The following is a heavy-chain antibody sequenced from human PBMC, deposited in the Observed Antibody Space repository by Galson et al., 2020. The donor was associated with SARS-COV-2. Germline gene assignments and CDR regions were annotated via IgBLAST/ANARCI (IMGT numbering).Heavy chain of an antibody. Sequence: GESLKISCKGSGYSFTSYWNGWVRQMPGKGLEWMGIIYPGDSDTRYSPSFQGQVTIPADKSISTAYLQWSSLKASYTAMYYCARLGGYCSGGSCYYYYYMDVWGKGTTVTVSS. CDR3: ARLGGYCSGGSCYYYYYMDV. V-gene: IGHV5-51*01. J-gene: IGHJ6*03. CDR2: IYPGDSDT. D-gene: IGHD2-15*01. CDR1: GYSFTSYW.